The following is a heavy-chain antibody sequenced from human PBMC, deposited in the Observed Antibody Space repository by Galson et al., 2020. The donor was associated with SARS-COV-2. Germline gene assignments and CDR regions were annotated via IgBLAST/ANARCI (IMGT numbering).Heavy chain of an antibody. CDR1: GFTFSSYS. V-gene: IGHV3-21*01. CDR3: ARDYREKRIVATIRKLRDDAFDI. Sequence: NSGGSLRLSCAASGFTFSSYSMNWVRQAPGKGLEWVSSISSSSSYIYYADSVKGRFTISRDNAKNSLYLQMNSLRAEDTAVYYCARDYREKRIVATIRKLRDDAFDIWGQGTMVTVAS. D-gene: IGHD5-12*01. CDR2: ISSSSSYI. J-gene: IGHJ3*02.